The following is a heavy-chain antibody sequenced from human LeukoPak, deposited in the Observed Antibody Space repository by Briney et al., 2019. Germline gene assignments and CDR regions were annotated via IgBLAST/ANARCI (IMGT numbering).Heavy chain of an antibody. CDR3: ARRDISSGWSFDY. Sequence: KRSETVSLTCTVSGGSISNYHWTWIRQPAGKGLEWIGQIHTSGSTNYNTPLKSRVSMSIDTTEDQVSLTIRSVTAADTAFYYCARRDISSGWSFDYWGQGTLVTV. CDR1: GGSISNYH. CDR2: IHTSGST. D-gene: IGHD6-19*01. J-gene: IGHJ4*02. V-gene: IGHV4-4*07.